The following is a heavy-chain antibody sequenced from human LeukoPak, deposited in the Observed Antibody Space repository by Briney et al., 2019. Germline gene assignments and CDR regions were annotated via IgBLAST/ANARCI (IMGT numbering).Heavy chain of an antibody. V-gene: IGHV4-39*07. J-gene: IGHJ4*02. CDR3: ARDFRLVGATGY. CDR2: IYYSGST. Sequence: PSETLSLPCTVSGGSIISSSYYWGWIRQPPGKGLEWIGSIYYSGSTYYNPSLKSRVTISVDTSKNQFSLKLSSVTAADTAVYYCARDFRLVGATGYWGQGTLVTVSS. D-gene: IGHD1-26*01. CDR1: GGSIISSSYY.